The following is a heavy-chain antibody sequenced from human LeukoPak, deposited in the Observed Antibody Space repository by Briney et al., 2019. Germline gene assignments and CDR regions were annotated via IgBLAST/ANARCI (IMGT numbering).Heavy chain of an antibody. V-gene: IGHV4-4*07. CDR1: GDSISSYD. J-gene: IGHJ4*02. D-gene: IGHD2-2*01. Sequence: SETLSLTCTVSGDSISSYDWSWIRQPAGKGLEWIGRIYTSGSTNYNPSLKSRVTMSVDTSKDQFSLKLSSVTAADTAVYYCAIEKLVVVPAAQGHFDYWGQGTLVTVSS. CDR2: IYTSGST. CDR3: AIEKLVVVPAAQGHFDY.